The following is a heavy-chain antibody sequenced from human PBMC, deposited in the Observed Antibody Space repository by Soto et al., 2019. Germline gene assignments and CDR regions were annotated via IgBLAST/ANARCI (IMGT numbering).Heavy chain of an antibody. CDR1: GGSISSDDYS. CDR3: ARGSTDYFDSTGYNGYFDY. Sequence: SETLSLTCAVSGGSISSDDYSWTWIRQPPGKALEWLGYISDSGDTYYNPSLKSRATISADRPKNQFSLNLSSVTAADTAVYYCARGSTDYFDSTGYNGYFDYWGQGTPVTSPQ. CDR2: ISDSGDT. J-gene: IGHJ4*02. V-gene: IGHV4-30-2*01. D-gene: IGHD3-22*01.